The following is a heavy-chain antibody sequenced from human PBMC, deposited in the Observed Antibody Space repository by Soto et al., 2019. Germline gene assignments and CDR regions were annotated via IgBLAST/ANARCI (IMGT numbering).Heavy chain of an antibody. D-gene: IGHD3-22*01. J-gene: IGHJ4*02. CDR2: IYYSGST. Sequence: SETLSLTCTVSGGSISSYYWSWIRQPPGKGLEWIGYIYYSGSTNYNPSRKSRVTISVDTSKNQFSLKLSSVTAADTAVYYCARSNSIDYYDSSGYPYYFDYWGQGTLVTVSS. CDR1: GGSISSYY. CDR3: ARSNSIDYYDSSGYPYYFDY. V-gene: IGHV4-59*01.